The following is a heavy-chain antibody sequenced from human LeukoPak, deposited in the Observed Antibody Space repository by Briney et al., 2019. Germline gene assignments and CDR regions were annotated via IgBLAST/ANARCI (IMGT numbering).Heavy chain of an antibody. V-gene: IGHV3-23*01. D-gene: IGHD3-22*01. J-gene: IGHJ4*02. Sequence: GGSLRLSCAASGFTFSSYAMSWVRQAPGKGLEWVSSISGSSTRTYYADSVKGRFTVSRDNPKNTLYLQMNSLRAEDTAVYYCAKQRDYYDSSGYYRGYYFDYWGQGTLVTVSS. CDR2: ISGSSTRT. CDR3: AKQRDYYDSSGYYRGYYFDY. CDR1: GFTFSSYA.